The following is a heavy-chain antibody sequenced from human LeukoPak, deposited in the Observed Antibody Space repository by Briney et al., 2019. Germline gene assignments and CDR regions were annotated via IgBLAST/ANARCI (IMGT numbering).Heavy chain of an antibody. Sequence: GGSLRLSCAAPGFTFSSYAMHWVRQAPGKGLEWVAVISYDGSNKYYADSVKGRFTIPRDNSKNTLYLQMNSLRAEDTAMYYCASDPPWANDAFDIWGQGTMVTVSS. J-gene: IGHJ3*02. CDR2: ISYDGSNK. CDR1: GFTFSSYA. D-gene: IGHD7-27*01. V-gene: IGHV3-30-3*01. CDR3: ASDPPWANDAFDI.